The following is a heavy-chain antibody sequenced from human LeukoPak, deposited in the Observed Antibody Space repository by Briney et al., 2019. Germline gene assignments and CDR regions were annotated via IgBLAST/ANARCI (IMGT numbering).Heavy chain of an antibody. J-gene: IGHJ4*02. CDR3: ARAYSGYGQIDY. Sequence: PSEALSLTCAVYGGSFSGYYWSWIRQPPGKGLEWIGEINHSGRTNYNPSLKNGVSISADTSKNQFSLKMSSVTAADTAVYYCARAYSGYGQIDYWGQGTLVTVSS. CDR1: GGSFSGYY. V-gene: IGHV4-34*01. D-gene: IGHD5-12*01. CDR2: INHSGRT.